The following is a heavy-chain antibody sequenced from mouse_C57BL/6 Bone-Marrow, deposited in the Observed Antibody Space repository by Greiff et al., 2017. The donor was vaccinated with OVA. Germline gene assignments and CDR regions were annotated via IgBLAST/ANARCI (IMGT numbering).Heavy chain of an antibody. CDR3: ASAYYGLAY. CDR2: ISYDGNN. CDR1: GYSITSGYY. J-gene: IGHJ3*01. Sequence: EVKLQESGPGLVKPSQSLSLTCSVTGYSITSGYYWNWIRQLPGNKLEWMGYISYDGNNNYNPSLKNRITITPDTSKNQFFLKLNSVTTEDTATYYCASAYYGLAYWGQGTLVTVSA. V-gene: IGHV3-6*01. D-gene: IGHD1-1*01.